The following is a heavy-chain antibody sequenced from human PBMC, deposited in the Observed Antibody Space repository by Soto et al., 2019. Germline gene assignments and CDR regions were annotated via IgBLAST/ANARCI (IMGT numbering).Heavy chain of an antibody. Sequence: SVKVSCKASGGTFSSYAISWVRQAPGQGLEWMGGIIPIFGTANYAEKFQGRVTITADTSKNQFSLQLNSMTPEDTAVYYCARLLAGVEFGMDVWGQGTTVTVSS. D-gene: IGHD2-15*01. J-gene: IGHJ6*02. V-gene: IGHV1-69*06. CDR2: IIPIFGTA. CDR1: GGTFSSYA. CDR3: ARLLAGVEFGMDV.